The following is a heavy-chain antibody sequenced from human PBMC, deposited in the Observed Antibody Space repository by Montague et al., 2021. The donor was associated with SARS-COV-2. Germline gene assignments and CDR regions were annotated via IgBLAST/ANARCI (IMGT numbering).Heavy chain of an antibody. CDR3: ARWDPQTQTLIGLRGKSASDY. Sequence: SETLSLTCAVYGGSFSGYYWTWIRQSPGKGLEWIAEINHSGTTNYNFNPSLRSRVTISVDTSKSQFSLKLSSVTAADTGVYYCARWDPQTQTLIGLRGKSASDYWGQGTLVTVSS. V-gene: IGHV4-34*01. J-gene: IGHJ4*02. CDR2: INHSGTT. D-gene: IGHD4-23*01. CDR1: GGSFSGYY.